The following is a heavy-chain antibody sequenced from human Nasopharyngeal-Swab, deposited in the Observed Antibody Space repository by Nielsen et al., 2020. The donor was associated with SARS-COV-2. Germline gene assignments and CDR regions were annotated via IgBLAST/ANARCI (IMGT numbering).Heavy chain of an antibody. D-gene: IGHD6-13*01. V-gene: IGHV6-1*01. J-gene: IGHJ5*02. CDR3: ARGGSSSWVSWFDP. CDR2: TYYRSKWYN. Sequence: WIRPAPSRGLEWLGRTYYRSKWYNDYAVSVKSRITINPDTSKNQFSLQLNSVTPEDTAVYYCARGGSSSWVSWFDPWGQGTLVTVSS.